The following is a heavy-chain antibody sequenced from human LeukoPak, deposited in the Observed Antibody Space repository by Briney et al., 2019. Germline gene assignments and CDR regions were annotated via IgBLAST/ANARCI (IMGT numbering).Heavy chain of an antibody. J-gene: IGHJ4*02. V-gene: IGHV4-59*08. CDR2: IDYSGST. Sequence: SQTLSLTCTVSGGSISSYYWSWIRQPPGKGREWGGYIDYSGSTNYNPSLKRRVTISVDESKTQFSLKLSSMTAADTAVYYCARRYYGSGSYYFDYWGQGTLVTVSS. CDR3: ARRYYGSGSYYFDY. D-gene: IGHD3-10*01. CDR1: GGSISSYY.